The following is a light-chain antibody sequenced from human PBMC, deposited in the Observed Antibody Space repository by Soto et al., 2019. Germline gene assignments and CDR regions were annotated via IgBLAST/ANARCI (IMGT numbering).Light chain of an antibody. V-gene: IGKV1-39*01. CDR1: QTINSY. J-gene: IGKJ1*01. Sequence: DIQMTQSPSPLSASVGDRVTITCRASQTINSYLNWYQQKQGKAPKLLIYAASSLQRGVPSRFSGSGSGTDFTLTISSLQPEDFATYSCQQSNSITWTFGQGTKVDI. CDR3: QQSNSITWT. CDR2: AAS.